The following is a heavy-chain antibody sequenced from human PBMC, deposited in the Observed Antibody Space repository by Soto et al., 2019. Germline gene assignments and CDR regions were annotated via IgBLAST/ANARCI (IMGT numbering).Heavy chain of an antibody. J-gene: IGHJ4*02. D-gene: IGHD2-2*01. CDR1: GYIFTSYY. Sequence: GASVKVSCKTSGYIFTSYYIHWVRQAPGQGLEWMGIISPSGGTTTYAQKFQGRVTMTRDTSTSTVYMELSSLRSEDTAVYYCARGPATAPDAYWGLGTLVTVSS. V-gene: IGHV1-46*01. CDR3: ARGPATAPDAY. CDR2: ISPSGGTT.